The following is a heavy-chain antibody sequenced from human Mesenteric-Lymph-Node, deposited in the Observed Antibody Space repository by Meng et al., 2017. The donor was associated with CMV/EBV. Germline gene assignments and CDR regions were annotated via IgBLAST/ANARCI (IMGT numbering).Heavy chain of an antibody. D-gene: IGHD2-2*01. CDR2: ISAYNGNT. CDR1: GYTFTSYG. CDR3: AKCSSTSCHFDY. Sequence: ASVKVSCKASGYTFTSYGISWVRQAPGQGLEWMGWISAYNGNTNYAQKLQGRVTMTTDTSTSTAYMELRSLRSEDTAVYYCAKCSSTSCHFDYWGQGTLVTVSS. V-gene: IGHV1-18*01. J-gene: IGHJ4*02.